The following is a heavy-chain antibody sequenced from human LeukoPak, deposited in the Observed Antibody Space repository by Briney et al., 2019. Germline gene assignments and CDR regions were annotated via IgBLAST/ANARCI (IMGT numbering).Heavy chain of an antibody. Sequence: GSLRLSCAASRFIFSTYAMSWVRQAPGRGLEWVSTVSDSGGSAYYADSVKGRFTISRDNYKNTLYLQMNSLRAEDTAVYYCAKSHSVAQRGYFDYWGQGTLVTVSS. V-gene: IGHV3-23*01. J-gene: IGHJ4*02. D-gene: IGHD2-15*01. CDR1: RFIFSTYA. CDR3: AKSHSVAQRGYFDY. CDR2: VSDSGGSA.